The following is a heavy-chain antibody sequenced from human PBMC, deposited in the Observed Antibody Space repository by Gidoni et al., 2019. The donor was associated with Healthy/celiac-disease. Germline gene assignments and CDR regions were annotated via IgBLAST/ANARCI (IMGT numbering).Heavy chain of an antibody. Sequence: EVQLVESGGGLVLPGVSLRLSCAASGFPFSSYWRHWVRQAPGTGLVWVSRIKSDGSSTSYADSVKGRFTISRDNDKNTLYLQMNSLRAEDTAVYYCARGGWYMGYWGQGTLVTVST. CDR2: IKSDGSST. D-gene: IGHD6-19*01. J-gene: IGHJ4*02. V-gene: IGHV3-74*01. CDR3: ARGGWYMGY. CDR1: GFPFSSYW.